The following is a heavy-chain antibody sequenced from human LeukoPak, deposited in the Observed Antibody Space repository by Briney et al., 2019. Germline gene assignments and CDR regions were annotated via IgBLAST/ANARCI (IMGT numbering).Heavy chain of an antibody. D-gene: IGHD5-12*01. J-gene: IGHJ6*02. CDR3: ARSGGGLRLPSYYYYGMDV. CDR2: ISPYNDDT. V-gene: IGHV1-18*01. Sequence: ASVKVSCKASGYTFTNYGLSWVRQAPGQGLEWMGWISPYNDDTNYAQKLQGRVTMTTDTSTSTAYMELRSLRSDDTAVYYCARSGGGLRLPSYYYYGMDVWGQGTTVTVSS. CDR1: GYTFTNYG.